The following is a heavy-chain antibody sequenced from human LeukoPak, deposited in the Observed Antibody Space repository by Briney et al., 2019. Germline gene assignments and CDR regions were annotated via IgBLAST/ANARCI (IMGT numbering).Heavy chain of an antibody. V-gene: IGHV3-9*01. D-gene: IGHD2-8*01. J-gene: IGHJ4*02. CDR2: ISWNSGSI. CDR3: AKDSSTNGAPRGYFDY. CDR1: GFTFDDYA. Sequence: PGRSLRLSCAASGFTFDDYAMHWVRQAPGKGLEWVSGISWNSGSIRYADSVKGRFTISRDNAKNSLYLQMNSLRAEDTALYYCAKDSSTNGAPRGYFDYWGQGTLVTVSS.